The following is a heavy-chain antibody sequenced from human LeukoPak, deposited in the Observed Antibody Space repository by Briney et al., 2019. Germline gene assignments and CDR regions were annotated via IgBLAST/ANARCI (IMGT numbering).Heavy chain of an antibody. V-gene: IGHV4-59*12. CDR1: GGSISSYY. CDR2: IHKTGTT. CDR3: ARDGRYYYAFDI. D-gene: IGHD1-26*01. Sequence: SETLSLTCSVSGGSISSYYWSWIRQPPGKGLEWIGNIHKTGTTNYNPSLKSRVTVSVDTSKNQLSLKLNSVTAADTAVYYCARDGRYYYAFDIWGQGTMVTVSS. J-gene: IGHJ3*02.